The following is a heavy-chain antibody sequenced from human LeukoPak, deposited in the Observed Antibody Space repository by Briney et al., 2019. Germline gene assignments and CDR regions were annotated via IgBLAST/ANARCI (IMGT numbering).Heavy chain of an antibody. CDR1: GGSISSYY. CDR3: ARLRFLEWKKENGMDV. D-gene: IGHD3-3*01. Sequence: SETLSLTCTVSGGSISSYYWSWIRQPPGKGREWIGYIYYSGSTNYNPSLKSRVTISVDTSKSQFSLKLSSVTAADTAVYYCARLRFLEWKKENGMDVWGQGTTVTVSS. CDR2: IYYSGST. J-gene: IGHJ6*02. V-gene: IGHV4-59*01.